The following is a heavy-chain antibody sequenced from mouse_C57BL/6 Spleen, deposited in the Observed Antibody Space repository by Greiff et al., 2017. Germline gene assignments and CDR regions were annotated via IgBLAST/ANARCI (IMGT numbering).Heavy chain of an antibody. CDR1: GYTFTDYW. D-gene: IGHD1-1*02. CDR3: ARWVDLLSLDY. J-gene: IGHJ2*01. CDR2: INPGSGYT. V-gene: IGHV1-7*01. Sequence: QVQLQQSGAELAKPGASVKLSCKASGYTFTDYWMHWVKQRPGQGLEWIGNINPGSGYTKYNQKFKDKATLTADKTSSTAYMQLSSVTYEDSAVYYCARWVDLLSLDYWGQGTTLTVSS.